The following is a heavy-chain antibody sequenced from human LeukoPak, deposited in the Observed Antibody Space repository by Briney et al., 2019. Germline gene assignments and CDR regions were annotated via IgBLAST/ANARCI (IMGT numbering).Heavy chain of an antibody. V-gene: IGHV3-23*01. D-gene: IGHD3-22*01. Sequence: GGSLRLSCTASGFTFGDYAMSWFRQAPGKGLEWVSAISGSGGSTYYADSVKGRFTISRDNSRNTLYLQMNSLRAEDTAVYYCAKSPFNYYDSSGYGYYFDYWGQGTLVTVSS. CDR2: ISGSGGST. CDR1: GFTFGDYA. J-gene: IGHJ4*02. CDR3: AKSPFNYYDSSGYGYYFDY.